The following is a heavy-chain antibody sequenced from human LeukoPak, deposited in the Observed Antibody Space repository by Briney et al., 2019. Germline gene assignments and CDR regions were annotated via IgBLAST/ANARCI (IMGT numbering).Heavy chain of an antibody. Sequence: GASVKVSCKASGYTFTSYYMHWVRQAPGQGLEWMGLINPSGGSTSYAQKFQGRVTMTRDMSTSTVYMELSSLRSEDTAVYYCARSSVVTAPKSPNFDYWGQGTLVTVSS. J-gene: IGHJ4*02. CDR1: GYTFTSYY. CDR3: ARSSVVTAPKSPNFDY. D-gene: IGHD2-21*02. V-gene: IGHV1-46*01. CDR2: INPSGGST.